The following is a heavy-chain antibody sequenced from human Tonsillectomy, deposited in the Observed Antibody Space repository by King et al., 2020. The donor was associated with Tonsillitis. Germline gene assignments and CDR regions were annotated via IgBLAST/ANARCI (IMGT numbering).Heavy chain of an antibody. Sequence: VQLVESGGGVVQPGRSLRLSCAASGFTFSSYGMHWVRQAPGKGLEWVAFIWYDGNNKYYADSVKGRFTISRDNSENTLYLQMNSLRAEATAVYYCASSAGTFSYYYYMDVWGKGTTVTVSS. J-gene: IGHJ6*03. D-gene: IGHD6-13*01. CDR1: GFTFSSYG. V-gene: IGHV3-33*08. CDR2: IWYDGNNK. CDR3: ASSAGTFSYYYYMDV.